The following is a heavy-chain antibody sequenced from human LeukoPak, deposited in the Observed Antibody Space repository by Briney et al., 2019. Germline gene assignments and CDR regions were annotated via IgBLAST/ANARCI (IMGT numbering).Heavy chain of an antibody. D-gene: IGHD5-18*01. Sequence: PGGSLRLSCAASGFTFSGYGMHWDRQAPGKGLEWVAMTWFDGSNKYYTDAVKGRFTIFRDNSKNTLYLQTNSLRAEDTAVYYCATELSSDTAFDYWGQGTLVAVSS. CDR2: TWFDGSNK. CDR1: GFTFSGYG. J-gene: IGHJ4*02. CDR3: ATELSSDTAFDY. V-gene: IGHV3-33*01.